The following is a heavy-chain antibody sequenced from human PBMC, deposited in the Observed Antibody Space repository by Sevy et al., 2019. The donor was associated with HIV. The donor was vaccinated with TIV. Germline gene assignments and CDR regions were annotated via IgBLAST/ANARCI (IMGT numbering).Heavy chain of an antibody. CDR3: ARHVGRGYDFWSGYPYYYYYGMDV. Sequence: GGSLRLSCAASGFTFSSYWMSWVRQAPGKGLEWVANIKQDGSEKYYVDSVKGRFAISRANAKNSLYLQMNSLRAEDTAVYYCARHVGRGYDFWSGYPYYYYYGMDVWGQGTTVTVSS. CDR1: GFTFSSYW. V-gene: IGHV3-7*01. J-gene: IGHJ6*02. D-gene: IGHD3-3*01. CDR2: IKQDGSEK.